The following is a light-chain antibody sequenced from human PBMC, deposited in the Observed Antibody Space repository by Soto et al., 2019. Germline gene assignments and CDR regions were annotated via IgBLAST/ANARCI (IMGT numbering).Light chain of an antibody. CDR1: QSVSNNY. V-gene: IGKV3-11*01. J-gene: IGKJ4*01. Sequence: EIVLSQSPGTLSLSPGERATLSCRASQSVSNNYLAWYQQKPGQAPRLVVYDASKRATGIPARFSGSGSGTDFTLTISSLEPEDFAVYYCQQRSSWRVTFGGGTKVDIK. CDR2: DAS. CDR3: QQRSSWRVT.